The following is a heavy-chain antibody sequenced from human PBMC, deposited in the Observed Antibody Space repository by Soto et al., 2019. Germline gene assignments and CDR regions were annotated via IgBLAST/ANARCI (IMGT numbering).Heavy chain of an antibody. CDR3: ARSQRGRTAFTFDY. J-gene: IGHJ4*02. D-gene: IGHD3-16*01. CDR2: IYYSGTT. Sequence: ETLSLTCAVSGDSVSNDNYHWSWIRQPPGKGLEWIGYIYYSGTTNYNSYLKSRLSLSVDMSKNQFSLKLASVTAADTAVYFCARSQRGRTAFTFDYWGQGALVTVSS. CDR1: GDSVSNDNYH. V-gene: IGHV4-61*01.